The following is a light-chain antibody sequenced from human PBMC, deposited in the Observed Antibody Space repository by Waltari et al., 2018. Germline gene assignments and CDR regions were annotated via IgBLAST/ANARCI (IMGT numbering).Light chain of an antibody. CDR3: QQYSNWPPLT. CDR2: AAS. J-gene: IGKJ4*01. CDR1: QRVSSY. Sequence: EVVMTHSPTPLSVSPGERATLSCRPSQRVSSYLAWYQQKPGQAPRLLIYAASTRATGVPARFSGSGSGTEFTLTISSLQSEDFAVYYCQQYSNWPPLTFGGGTKVEIK. V-gene: IGKV3-15*01.